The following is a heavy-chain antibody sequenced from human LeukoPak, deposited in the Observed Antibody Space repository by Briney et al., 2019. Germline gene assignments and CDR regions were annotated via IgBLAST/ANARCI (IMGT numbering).Heavy chain of an antibody. V-gene: IGHV1-46*01. CDR3: ARFTGYYDSSGYDPGSYYYYYTDV. CDR2: INPSGGST. J-gene: IGHJ6*03. D-gene: IGHD3-22*01. Sequence: ASVKVSCKASGYTFTSYYMHWVRQAPGQGLEWMGIINPSGGSTSYAQKFQGRVTMTRDMSTSTVYMELSRLRSDDTAVYYCARFTGYYDSSGYDPGSYYYYYTDVCGKGTTVTASS. CDR1: GYTFTSYY.